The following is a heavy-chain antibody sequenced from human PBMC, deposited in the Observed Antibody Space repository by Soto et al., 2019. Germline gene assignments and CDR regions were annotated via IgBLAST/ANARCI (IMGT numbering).Heavy chain of an antibody. CDR2: IKSKDAGGTE. Sequence: GESLKICCAASGFTFTTAWINWVRQAPGKGLEWVGRIKSKDAGGTEDFAEVVKGRFAISRDDSRSMVYMQMSSRKTEDTAVYYCPTDFYFPQNPALSAYGGPGTLAPVSS. D-gene: IGHD3-9*01. CDR3: PTDFYFPQNPALSAY. V-gene: IGHV3-15*07. CDR1: GFTFTTAW. J-gene: IGHJ4*01.